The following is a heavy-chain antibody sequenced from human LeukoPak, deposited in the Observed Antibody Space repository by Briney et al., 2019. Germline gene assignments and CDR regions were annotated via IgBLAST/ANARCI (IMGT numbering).Heavy chain of an antibody. CDR1: GFTFSSYA. CDR3: ARGRPIAVAGDGFDY. V-gene: IGHV3-30-3*01. Sequence: PGSSLRLSCAASGFTFSSYAMHGVRQATGKALEGVAVKSYDGSNKYYADSVKGRFTISRDNSKNTLYLQMNSLRAEDTAVYYCARGRPIAVAGDGFDYWGQGTLVTVSS. CDR2: KSYDGSNK. J-gene: IGHJ4*02. D-gene: IGHD6-19*01.